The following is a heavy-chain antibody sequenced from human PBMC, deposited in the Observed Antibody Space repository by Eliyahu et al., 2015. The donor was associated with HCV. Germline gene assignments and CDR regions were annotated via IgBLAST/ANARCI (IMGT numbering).Heavy chain of an antibody. CDR3: AEYYYDSSGDAEYFQH. Sequence: QVQLQQWGAGLLKPSETLSLTCAVYGGSFSGYYWSWIRQPPGKGLEWIGETNHSGSTNYNPSLKSRVTISVDTSKNQFSLKLSSVTAADTAVYYCAEYYYDSSGDAEYFQHWGQGTLVTVSS. CDR2: TNHSGST. J-gene: IGHJ1*01. D-gene: IGHD3-22*01. V-gene: IGHV4-34*01. CDR1: GGSFSGYY.